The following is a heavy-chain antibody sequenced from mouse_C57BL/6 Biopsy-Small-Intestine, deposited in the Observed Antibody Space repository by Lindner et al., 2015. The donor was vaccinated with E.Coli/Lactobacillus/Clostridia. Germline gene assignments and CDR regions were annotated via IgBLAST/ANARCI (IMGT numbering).Heavy chain of an antibody. D-gene: IGHD2-3*01. V-gene: IGHV1-84*02. Sequence: SVKVSCKASGYTFTDYDLSWVRQAPGQGLQWMGWISVYTGNTNYAQNLQGRVTMTTDPSTNTAYMELRSLRSDDTAVYYCARDPPDGSFLDYWGQGTLVTVSS. J-gene: IGHJ4*01. CDR2: ISVYTGNT. CDR1: GYTFTDYD. CDR3: ARDPPDGSFLDY.